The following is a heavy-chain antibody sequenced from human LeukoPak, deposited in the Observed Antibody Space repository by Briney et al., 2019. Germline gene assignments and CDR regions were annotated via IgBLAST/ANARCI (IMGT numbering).Heavy chain of an antibody. CDR3: ASPLIYDYTNRFSQY. V-gene: IGHV3-30*03. J-gene: IGHJ4*02. D-gene: IGHD4-11*01. CDR2: ISYDGSNK. CDR1: GFTFSSYA. Sequence: GGSLRLSCAASGFTFSSYAMYWVRQAPGKGLEWVAVISYDGSNKNYADSVKGRFTISRDNSRNTLYLQMNSLRAEDTAVYYCASPLIYDYTNRFSQYWGQGTLVTVSS.